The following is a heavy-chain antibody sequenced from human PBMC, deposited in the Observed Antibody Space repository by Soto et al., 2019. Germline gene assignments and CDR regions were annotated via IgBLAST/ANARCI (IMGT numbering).Heavy chain of an antibody. J-gene: IGHJ5*02. V-gene: IGHV3-74*01. Sequence: PGGSLRLSCAASGFTFSSYWMHWVRQAPGKGLVWVSRINSDGSSTSYADSVKGRFTISRDNAKNTLYLQMNSLRAEDTAVYYCARDNSYDFWSGYYSEFDPWGQGTLVTVSS. D-gene: IGHD3-3*01. CDR1: GFTFSSYW. CDR3: ARDNSYDFWSGYYSEFDP. CDR2: INSDGSST.